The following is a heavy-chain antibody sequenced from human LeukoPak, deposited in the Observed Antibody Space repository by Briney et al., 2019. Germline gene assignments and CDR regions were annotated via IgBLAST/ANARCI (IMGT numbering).Heavy chain of an antibody. J-gene: IGHJ4*02. V-gene: IGHV4-34*01. CDR3: ARVYHQAFDY. CDR1: GGSFSGYY. Sequence: SETLSLTCAVYGGSFSGYYWSWTRQPPGKGLEWIGETNHSGSTNYNPSLKSRVTISVDTSKNQFSLKLSSVTAADTAVYYCARVYHQAFDYWGQGTLVTVSS. D-gene: IGHD2-2*01. CDR2: TNHSGST.